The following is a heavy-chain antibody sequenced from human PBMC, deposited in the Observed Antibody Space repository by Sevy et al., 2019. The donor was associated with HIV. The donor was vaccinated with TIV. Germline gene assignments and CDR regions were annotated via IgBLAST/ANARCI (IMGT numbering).Heavy chain of an antibody. J-gene: IGHJ5*02. CDR2: ISSNGGST. V-gene: IGHV3-64D*06. Sequence: GWSLRLSCSASGFTFSSYAMHWVRPAPGKGLEYVSAISSNGGSTYYADSVKGRFTISRDNSKNTLYLQMSSLRAEDTAVYYCVKDLMGGITMVQGVIGVLSNWFDPWGQGTLVTVSS. D-gene: IGHD3-10*01. CDR3: VKDLMGGITMVQGVIGVLSNWFDP. CDR1: GFTFSSYA.